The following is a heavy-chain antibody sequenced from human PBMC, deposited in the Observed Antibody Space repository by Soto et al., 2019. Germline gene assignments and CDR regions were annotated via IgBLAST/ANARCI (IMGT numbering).Heavy chain of an antibody. Sequence: GGSLRLSCAASGFTFSDYYMSWIRQAPGKGLEWVSYISSSGSTIYYADSVKGRFTISRDNAKNSLYLQMNSLRAEDTAVYYCARDWVVVPAAGFDPWGQGTLVTVSS. CDR2: ISSSGSTI. D-gene: IGHD2-2*01. CDR3: ARDWVVVPAAGFDP. J-gene: IGHJ5*02. CDR1: GFTFSDYY. V-gene: IGHV3-11*01.